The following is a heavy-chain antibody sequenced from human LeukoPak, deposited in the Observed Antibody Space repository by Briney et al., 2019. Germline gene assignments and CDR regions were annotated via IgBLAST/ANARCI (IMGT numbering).Heavy chain of an antibody. D-gene: IGHD2-2*01. CDR3: ARGIYLSTLERYYYYGMDV. Sequence: ASETPSLTCAVYGGSFSGYYWSWIRQPPGKGLEWIGEINHSGSTNYNPSLKSRVTISVDTSKNQFSLKLSSVTAADTAVYYCARGIYLSTLERYYYYGMDVWGQGTTVTVSS. CDR1: GGSFSGYY. J-gene: IGHJ6*02. CDR2: INHSGST. V-gene: IGHV4-34*01.